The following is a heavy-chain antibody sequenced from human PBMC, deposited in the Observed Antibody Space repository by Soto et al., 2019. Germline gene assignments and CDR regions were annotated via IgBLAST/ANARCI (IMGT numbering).Heavy chain of an antibody. V-gene: IGHV3-30-3*01. CDR2: ISYDGSNK. Sequence: QVQLVESGGGVVQPGRSLRLSCAASGFTFSSYAMHWVRQAPGKGLEWVAVISYDGSNKYYADSVKGRFTISRDNSKNTLYLQMNSLRAEDTAVYYCARDRRLVDNPSMIVVVMGFPDYWGQGTLVTVSS. D-gene: IGHD3-22*01. CDR3: ARDRRLVDNPSMIVVVMGFPDY. J-gene: IGHJ4*02. CDR1: GFTFSSYA.